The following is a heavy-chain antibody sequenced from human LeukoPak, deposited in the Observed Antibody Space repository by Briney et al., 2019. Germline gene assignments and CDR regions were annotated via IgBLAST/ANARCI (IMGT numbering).Heavy chain of an antibody. J-gene: IGHJ4*02. CDR1: GYSITSGYH. Sequence: SETLSLTCSVSGYSITSGYHWGWIRQPPGKGLEWIGSVHHSGTTYNNPSLKNRVTISVDMSKNQFSLKLTSVTAADTAVYYCARAAFDYWGQGTLVTVSS. V-gene: IGHV4-38-2*02. CDR2: VHHSGTT. CDR3: ARAAFDY.